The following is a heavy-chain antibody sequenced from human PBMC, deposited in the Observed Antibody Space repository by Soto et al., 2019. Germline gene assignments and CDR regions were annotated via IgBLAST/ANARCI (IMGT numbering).Heavy chain of an antibody. Sequence: QVQLVQSGAEVKKPGSSVKVSCKASGGTSSSYPISWVRQAPGQGLEWMGGIFPIFGTANYAQKIQGRVTITADESTSTADMEVSSLRSEDTAVYYCAGLDYDYVWGSYRYTAEIGYWGQGTLVTVSS. CDR2: IFPIFGTA. CDR3: AGLDYDYVWGSYRYTAEIGY. V-gene: IGHV1-69*01. J-gene: IGHJ4*02. CDR1: GGTSSSYP. D-gene: IGHD3-16*02.